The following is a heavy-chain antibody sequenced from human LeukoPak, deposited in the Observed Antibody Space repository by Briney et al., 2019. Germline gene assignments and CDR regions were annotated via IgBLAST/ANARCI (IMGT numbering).Heavy chain of an antibody. CDR2: IYPGDSDT. Sequence: GESLKISCKGSGYGFTSYWIGWVRQMPGKGLEWMGIIYPGDSDTRYSPSFQGQVTISADKSISTAYLQWSSLKAPDTAMYYCARLRYYDSSGYSYAFDIWGQGTMVTVSS. CDR3: ARLRYYDSSGYSYAFDI. CDR1: GYGFTSYW. D-gene: IGHD3-22*01. J-gene: IGHJ3*02. V-gene: IGHV5-51*01.